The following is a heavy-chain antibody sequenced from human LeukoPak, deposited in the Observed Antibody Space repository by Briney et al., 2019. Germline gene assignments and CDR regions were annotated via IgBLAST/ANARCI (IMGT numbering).Heavy chain of an antibody. Sequence: PGGSLRLSCAASGFTFSSYAMSWVRQAPGKGLEWVSAISGSGGSTYYADSVKGRFTISRDNSKNTLYLQMSSLRAGDTAVYYCARDLYADFWSGSVLDYWGRGTLVTVSS. J-gene: IGHJ4*02. CDR3: ARDLYADFWSGSVLDY. V-gene: IGHV3-23*01. D-gene: IGHD3-3*01. CDR1: GFTFSSYA. CDR2: ISGSGGST.